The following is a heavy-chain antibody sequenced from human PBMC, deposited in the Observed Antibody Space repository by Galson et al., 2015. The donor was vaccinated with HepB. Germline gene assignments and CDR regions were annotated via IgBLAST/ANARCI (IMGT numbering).Heavy chain of an antibody. Sequence: SLRLSCAASGFTFSSYWMHWVRQAPGKGLVWVSRINSDGSSTSYADSVKGRFTISRDNAKNTLYLQMNSLRAEDTAVYYCARAHRTWNPTYYFDYWGQGTLVTVSS. CDR2: INSDGSST. J-gene: IGHJ4*02. CDR1: GFTFSSYW. CDR3: ARAHRTWNPTYYFDY. V-gene: IGHV3-74*01. D-gene: IGHD1-1*01.